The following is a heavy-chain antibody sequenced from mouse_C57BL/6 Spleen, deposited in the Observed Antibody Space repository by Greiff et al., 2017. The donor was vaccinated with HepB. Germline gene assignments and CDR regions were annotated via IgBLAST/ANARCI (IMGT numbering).Heavy chain of an antibody. V-gene: IGHV1-55*01. Sequence: QVHVKQPGAELVKPGASVKMSCKASGYTFTSYWITWVKQRPGQGLEWIGDIYPGSGSTNYNEKFKSKATLTVDTSSSTAYMQLSSLTSEDSAVYYCARSRIYYGYDGDYWGQGTTLTVSS. CDR3: ARSRIYYGYDGDY. CDR1: GYTFTSYW. CDR2: IYPGSGST. D-gene: IGHD2-2*01. J-gene: IGHJ2*01.